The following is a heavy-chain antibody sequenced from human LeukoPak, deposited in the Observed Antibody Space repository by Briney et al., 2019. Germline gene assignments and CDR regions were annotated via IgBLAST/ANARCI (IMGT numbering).Heavy chain of an antibody. CDR3: ARTTGAARYYYYYMDV. Sequence: GGSLTLSCAASGFTVSNNYMSWVRQAPGKGLEWVSVIYSGGSTYYADSVKGRFTISRDNSKNTLYLQMNSLRAEDTAVYYCARTTGAARYYYYYMDVWGKGTTVTVSS. CDR2: IYSGGST. V-gene: IGHV3-53*01. J-gene: IGHJ6*03. CDR1: GFTVSNNY. D-gene: IGHD6-6*01.